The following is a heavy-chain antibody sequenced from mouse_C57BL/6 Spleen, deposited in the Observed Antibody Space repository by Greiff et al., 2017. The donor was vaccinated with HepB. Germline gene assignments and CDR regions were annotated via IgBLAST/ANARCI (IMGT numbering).Heavy chain of an antibody. CDR2: INPGSGGT. V-gene: IGHV1-54*01. Sequence: QVHVKQSGAELVRPGTSVKVSCKASGYAFTNYLIEWVKQRPGQGLEWIGVINPGSGGTNYNEKFKGKATLTADKSSSTAYMQLSSLTSEDSAVYFCARDGYYVGVFAYWGQGTLVTVSA. CDR3: ARDGYYVGVFAY. D-gene: IGHD2-3*01. CDR1: GYAFTNYL. J-gene: IGHJ3*01.